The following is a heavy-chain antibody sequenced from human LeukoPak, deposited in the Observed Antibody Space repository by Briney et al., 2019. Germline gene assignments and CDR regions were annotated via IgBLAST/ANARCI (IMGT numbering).Heavy chain of an antibody. CDR3: ARDQQLGAFDI. CDR1: GGSFSGYY. D-gene: IGHD6-13*01. J-gene: IGHJ3*02. Sequence: SETLSLTCAVYGGSFSGYYWSWIRQPPGKGLEWIGEINHSGSTNYNPSLKSRVTISVDTSKNQFSLKLSSVTAADTAVYYCARDQQLGAFDIWGQGTMVTVSS. CDR2: INHSGST. V-gene: IGHV4-34*01.